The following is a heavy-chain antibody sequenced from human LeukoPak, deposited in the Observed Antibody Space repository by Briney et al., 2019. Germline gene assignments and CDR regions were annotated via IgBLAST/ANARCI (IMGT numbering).Heavy chain of an antibody. CDR3: AKGYYDSSGYFYHDFDY. CDR2: IKQDGSEK. J-gene: IGHJ4*02. D-gene: IGHD3-22*01. V-gene: IGHV3-7*03. Sequence: GGSLRLSCAASGFTFSSYWMSWVRQAPGKGLEWVANIKQDGSEKYYVDSVKGRFTISRDNAKNSLYLQMNSLRAEDTAVYYCAKGYYDSSGYFYHDFDYWGQGTLVTVSS. CDR1: GFTFSSYW.